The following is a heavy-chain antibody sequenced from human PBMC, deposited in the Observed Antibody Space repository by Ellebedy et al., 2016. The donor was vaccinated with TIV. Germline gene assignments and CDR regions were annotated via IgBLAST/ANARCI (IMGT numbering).Heavy chain of an antibody. Sequence: MPSETLSLTCAVYGGSFSGYYWSWMRQPPGKGLEWIGEINHSGSTNYNPSLKSRVIISVDTSKNQFSLKPSSVTAADTAVYYCARGYSGYDSYNWFHPWGQGTLVTVSS. CDR2: INHSGST. V-gene: IGHV4-34*01. J-gene: IGHJ5*02. CDR3: ARGYSGYDSYNWFHP. CDR1: GGSFSGYY. D-gene: IGHD5-12*01.